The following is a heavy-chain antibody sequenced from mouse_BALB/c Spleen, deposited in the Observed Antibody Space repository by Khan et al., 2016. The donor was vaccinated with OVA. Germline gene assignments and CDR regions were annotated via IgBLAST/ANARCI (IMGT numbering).Heavy chain of an antibody. Sequence: QIQLVQSGPELKKPGETVQISCKASGFTFTNYGMNWVKPAPGKGLKWMGWINTYTGKPTFADVFKGRFAFSLETSASTAYLQINSLKNEDTATYCCARVGYNGTMDCWGQGTSVTVSS. J-gene: IGHJ4*01. CDR1: GFTFTNYG. D-gene: IGHD2-14*01. CDR2: INTYTGKP. CDR3: ARVGYNGTMDC. V-gene: IGHV9-3-1*01.